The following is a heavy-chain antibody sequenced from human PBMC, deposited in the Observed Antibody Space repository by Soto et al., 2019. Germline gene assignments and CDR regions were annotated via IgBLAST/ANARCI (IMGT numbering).Heavy chain of an antibody. D-gene: IGHD3-3*01. CDR3: AKDRDLFGVVIMGDY. V-gene: IGHV3-30*18. J-gene: IGHJ4*02. CDR2: ISYDGSNK. CDR1: GFTFSSYG. Sequence: GGSLRLSCAASGFTFSSYGMHWVRQAPGKGLEWVAVISYDGSNKYYADSVKGRFTISRDNSKNTLSLQMNSLRAEDTAVYYCAKDRDLFGVVIMGDYWGQGALVTVSS.